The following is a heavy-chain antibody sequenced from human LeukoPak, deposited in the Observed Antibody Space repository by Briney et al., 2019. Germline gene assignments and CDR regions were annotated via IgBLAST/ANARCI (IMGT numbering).Heavy chain of an antibody. CDR3: ARDRTTVTTFDY. Sequence: GGSLRLSCAASGFTFSTYWMNWVRQAPGKGLEWVANIKQDGTEKYYVDSVKVRFTISRDNANNSLYLQMNTLRAEDTAVYYCARDRTTVTTFDYWGQGTLVTVSS. CDR1: GFTFSTYW. CDR2: IKQDGTEK. J-gene: IGHJ4*02. V-gene: IGHV3-7*01. D-gene: IGHD4-17*01.